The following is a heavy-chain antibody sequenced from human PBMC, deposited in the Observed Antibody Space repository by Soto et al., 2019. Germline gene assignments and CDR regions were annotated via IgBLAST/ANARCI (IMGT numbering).Heavy chain of an antibody. J-gene: IGHJ4*02. D-gene: IGHD2-15*01. CDR2: ISSNGGST. CDR1: GFTFSRYA. Sequence: EVQLVESGGGLVQPGGSLRLSCAASGFTFSRYAMHWVRQAPGKGLEYVSTISSNGGSTYYANSVKGRFTISRDNSKNTLYLQMGSLRAEDMAVYYCVRDGGGYYLDYWGLGTLVTVSS. CDR3: VRDGGGYYLDY. V-gene: IGHV3-64*01.